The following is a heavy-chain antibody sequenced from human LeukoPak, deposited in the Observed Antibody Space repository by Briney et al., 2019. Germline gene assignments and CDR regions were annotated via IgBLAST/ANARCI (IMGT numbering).Heavy chain of an antibody. J-gene: IGHJ6*02. CDR1: GGSISSYY. CDR2: IYYSGST. V-gene: IGHV4-59*01. Sequence: SETLSLTCTVSGGSISSYYWSWIRQPPGKGLEWIGYIYYSGSTNYNPSLKSRVTISVGTSKNQFSLKLSSVTAADTAVYYCARAARYSSSWDYYYGMDVWGQGTTVTVSS. D-gene: IGHD6-13*01. CDR3: ARAARYSSSWDYYYGMDV.